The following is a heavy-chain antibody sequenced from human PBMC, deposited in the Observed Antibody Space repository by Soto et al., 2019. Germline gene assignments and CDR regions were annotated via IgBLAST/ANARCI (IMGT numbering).Heavy chain of an antibody. V-gene: IGHV1-18*01. CDR1: GYTFTSYG. J-gene: IGHJ4*02. D-gene: IGHD1-7*01. CDR3: ERDSAWNYNDY. CDR2: ISAYNGNT. Sequence: DSVKVSCKASGYTFTSYGISWVRQAPGQGLEWMGWISAYNGNTNYAQKLQGRVTMTTDTSTSTAHMELRSLRSDDTAVYYCERDSAWNYNDYWGQGNLVNVS.